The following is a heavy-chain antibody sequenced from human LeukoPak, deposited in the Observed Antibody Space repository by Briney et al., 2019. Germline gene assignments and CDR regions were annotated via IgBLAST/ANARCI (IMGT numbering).Heavy chain of an antibody. CDR1: GFTFSDTW. D-gene: IGHD2-2*01. Sequence: GGSLRLSCAASGFTFSDTWMSWVRQPPGKGPEWVGRIQGKTDGEATDYAAPVKGRFTISRDDSKKTLYLQMNSLKTEDTAVYYCTTRYCSSTRCYGAFDIWGQGTMVTVSS. V-gene: IGHV3-15*01. J-gene: IGHJ3*02. CDR3: TTRYCSSTRCYGAFDI. CDR2: IQGKTDGEAT.